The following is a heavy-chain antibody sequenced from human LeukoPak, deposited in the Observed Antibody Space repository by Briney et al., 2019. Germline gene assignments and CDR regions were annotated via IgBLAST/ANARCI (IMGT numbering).Heavy chain of an antibody. CDR2: ISASGGST. D-gene: IGHD6-13*01. CDR1: GFTFSGYSGYT. V-gene: IGHV3-23*01. CDR3: AKRGGMYPAHYFDY. J-gene: IGHJ4*02. Sequence: GGSLRLSCAASGFTFSGYSGYTMNWVRQAPGKGLEWVSAISASGGSTYYADSVKGRFTISRDNSKNTLYLQMNSLRAEDTAVYYCAKRGGMYPAHYFDYWGQGTLVTVSS.